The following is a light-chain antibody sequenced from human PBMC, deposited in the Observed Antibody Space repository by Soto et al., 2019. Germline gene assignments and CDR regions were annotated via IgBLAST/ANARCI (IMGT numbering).Light chain of an antibody. Sequence: EIVMTQSPATLSVSPGETASLSCRASQAINSNLAWYQQRPGQAPRLLIYSASTRATGVPARFSGSGSGTQFTLTISRLQSEDFAVYYCQQYNNWPPWTSGQGTKVEIK. J-gene: IGKJ1*01. V-gene: IGKV3-15*01. CDR3: QQYNNWPPWT. CDR2: SAS. CDR1: QAINSN.